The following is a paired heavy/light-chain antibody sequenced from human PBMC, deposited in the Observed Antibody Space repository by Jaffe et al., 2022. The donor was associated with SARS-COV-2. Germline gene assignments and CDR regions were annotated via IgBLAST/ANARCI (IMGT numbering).Heavy chain of an antibody. Sequence: EAQLLESGGGLVQPGGSLRLSCAASGFPFSIYGMNWVRQAPGKGLEWVSGIDGSATTTYHADSVKGRLTISRDNSKNTLYLQMNTLRLEDTAVYYCVRGVGGFDVWGQGTKVTVSS. V-gene: IGHV3-23*01. J-gene: IGHJ6*02. CDR3: VRGVGGFDV. CDR2: IDGSATTT. CDR1: GFPFSIYG. D-gene: IGHD1-26*01.
Light chain of an antibody. V-gene: IGKV2-30*02. CDR2: KVS. J-gene: IGKJ1*01. CDR3: MQATHWPRT. Sequence: DVVMTQSPLSLPVTLGQPASISCRSSQSLVHSDGNTYLNWFLQRPGQSPRRLIYKVSNRDSGVPDRFSGSGSGIDFTLKISRVEAEDVGVYYCMQATHWPRTFGQGTRVEIK. CDR1: QSLVHSDGNTY.